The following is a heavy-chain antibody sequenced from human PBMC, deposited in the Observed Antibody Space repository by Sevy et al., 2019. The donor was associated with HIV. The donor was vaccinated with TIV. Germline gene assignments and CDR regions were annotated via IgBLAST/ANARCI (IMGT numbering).Heavy chain of an antibody. CDR2: ISYDGSNK. CDR3: AKDLYYYASRYYYYGMDV. D-gene: IGHD3-22*01. Sequence: GGYLRLSCAASGFTFSSYGMHCVRQAPGKGLEWVAVISYDGSNKYYADSVKGRFTISRDNSKNTLYLQMNSLRAEDTAVDYCAKDLYYYASRYYYYGMDVWGQGTLVTVSS. CDR1: GFTFSSYG. V-gene: IGHV3-30*18. J-gene: IGHJ6*02.